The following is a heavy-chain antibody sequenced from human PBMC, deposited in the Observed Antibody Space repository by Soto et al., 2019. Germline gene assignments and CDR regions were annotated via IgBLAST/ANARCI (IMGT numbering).Heavy chain of an antibody. D-gene: IGHD4-17*01. J-gene: IGHJ5*02. CDR2: MNPNSGNT. CDR3: ARDYGGNSGWFDP. Sequence: QVQLVQSGAEVKKPGASVKVSCKASGYTFTSYDMNWVRQAPGQGLEWLGWMNPNSGNTGYAQKFRGRVAMTRDTSISTAYMELTRLTSEDTAVYYCARDYGGNSGWFDPWGQGTLVTVSS. V-gene: IGHV1-8*01. CDR1: GYTFTSYD.